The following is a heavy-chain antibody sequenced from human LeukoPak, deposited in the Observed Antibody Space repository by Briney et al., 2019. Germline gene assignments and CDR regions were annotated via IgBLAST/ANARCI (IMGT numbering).Heavy chain of an antibody. V-gene: IGHV3-23*01. CDR3: ARDRSQWELPFDY. Sequence: QPGGSLRLSCAASGFTFSSYAMSWVRQAPGKGLEWVSAISGSGGSTYYADSVKGRFTISRDNAKNSLYLQMNSLRAEDTAVYYCARDRSQWELPFDYWGQGTLVTVSS. J-gene: IGHJ4*02. CDR1: GFTFSSYA. D-gene: IGHD1-26*01. CDR2: ISGSGGST.